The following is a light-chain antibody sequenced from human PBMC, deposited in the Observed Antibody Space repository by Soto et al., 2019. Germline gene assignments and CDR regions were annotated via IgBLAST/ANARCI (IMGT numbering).Light chain of an antibody. V-gene: IGKV3-20*01. CDR3: QQYGSSPLT. CDR1: QSVSSSY. Sequence: EIVLTQSPGTLSLSPGERATLSCRASQSVSSSYLAWYQQKPGQAPRLLIYDASSRATGIPDRFSGSGSGTDFTLTISRLEPEALAVYYCQQYGSSPLTFGQGTKVEIK. J-gene: IGKJ1*01. CDR2: DAS.